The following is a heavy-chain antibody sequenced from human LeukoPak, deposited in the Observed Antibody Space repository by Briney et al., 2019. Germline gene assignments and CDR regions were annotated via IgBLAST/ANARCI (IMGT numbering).Heavy chain of an antibody. CDR1: GLTFSSYA. V-gene: IGHV3-23*01. D-gene: IGHD2-15*01. J-gene: IGHJ4*02. CDR3: AKVYCSGDTCYDYFDY. CDR2: ISAGGSTT. Sequence: GGSLRLSCAASGLTFSSYAMSWVRQAPGKGLEWVSAISAGGSTTYCADSVKGRFTISRDNSKNALYLEMNSLRVEDTAVYFCAKVYCSGDTCYDYFDYWGQGTRVTVS.